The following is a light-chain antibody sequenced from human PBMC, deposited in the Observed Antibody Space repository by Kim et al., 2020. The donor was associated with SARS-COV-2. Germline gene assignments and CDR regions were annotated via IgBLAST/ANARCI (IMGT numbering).Light chain of an antibody. Sequence: SLSPGEAATPSCRASQSVSSNVAWYQQKPGQAPRLLLYGASTRATGIPARFSGSGSGTEFTLTISSLQSEDFAVYYCQQYDNRLTFGGGTKVDIK. CDR1: QSVSSN. V-gene: IGKV3-15*01. CDR2: GAS. CDR3: QQYDNRLT. J-gene: IGKJ4*01.